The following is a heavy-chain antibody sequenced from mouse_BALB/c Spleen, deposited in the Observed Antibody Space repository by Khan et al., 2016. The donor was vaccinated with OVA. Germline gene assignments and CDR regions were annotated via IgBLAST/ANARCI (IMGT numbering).Heavy chain of an antibody. V-gene: IGHV1-7*01. CDR2: INPTTGYT. CDR1: GYTFTSYW. CDR3: ARYYYALDY. Sequence: QVQLQQSGAELTKPGASVKMSCKASGYTFTSYWMHWVKQRPGQGLEWIGNINPTTGYTDYNQKFKDKATLTADNSSSTAYMQLSSLTSEDSAVYYCARYYYALDYWGQGTSVTVSS. J-gene: IGHJ4*01.